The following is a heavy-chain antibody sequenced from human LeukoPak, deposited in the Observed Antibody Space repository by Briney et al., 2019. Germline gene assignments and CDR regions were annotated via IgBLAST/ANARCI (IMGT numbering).Heavy chain of an antibody. CDR1: GFTVSSNY. D-gene: IGHD5-18*01. Sequence: GGSLRLSCAASGFTVSSNYMSWVRQAPGKGLEWVSVIYSGGSTYYADSVKGRFTISRDNSKNTLYLQMNSLRAEDTAVYYCARPLGSGYYYYYYYGMDVWGQGTTVTVSS. CDR2: IYSGGST. CDR3: ARPLGSGYYYYYYYGMDV. J-gene: IGHJ6*02. V-gene: IGHV3-53*01.